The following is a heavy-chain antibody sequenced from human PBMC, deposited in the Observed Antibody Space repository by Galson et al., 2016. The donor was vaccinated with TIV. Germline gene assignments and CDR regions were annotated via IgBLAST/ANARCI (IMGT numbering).Heavy chain of an antibody. CDR3: ARDQDSGAYFDY. D-gene: IGHD2-15*01. Sequence: ATLSLTCTVSGHSFTRDYYWGWIRQPPGKGLEWIGNIYDSGSAYYNPSLKSRVAMSVDTSKNQFSLTLTSVTAADTAVYYCARDQDSGAYFDYWGQGTLVTVSS. CDR2: IYDSGSA. J-gene: IGHJ4*02. V-gene: IGHV4-38-2*02. CDR1: GHSFTRDYY.